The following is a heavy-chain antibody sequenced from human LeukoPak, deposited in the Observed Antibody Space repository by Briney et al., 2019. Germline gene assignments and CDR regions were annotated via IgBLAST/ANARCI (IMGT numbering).Heavy chain of an antibody. Sequence: ASVKVSCKASGYTFTKYAVNWVRQAPGQGLEWMGWIKTNTGNPAYAQGFTGRFVFSLDTSVSTAYLQISSLKAEDTAVYYCASDSHSSGYYLDAFDIWGQGTMVTVSS. V-gene: IGHV7-4-1*02. CDR3: ASDSHSSGYYLDAFDI. CDR1: GYTFTKYA. J-gene: IGHJ3*02. D-gene: IGHD3-22*01. CDR2: IKTNTGNP.